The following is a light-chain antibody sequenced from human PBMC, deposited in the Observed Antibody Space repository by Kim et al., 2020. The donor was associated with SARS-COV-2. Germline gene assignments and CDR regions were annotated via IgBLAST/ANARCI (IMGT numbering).Light chain of an antibody. CDR1: SSDVGAYNY. V-gene: IGLV2-14*04. Sequence: GQSITISCTGTSSDVGAYNYVSWYQQHPGKAPKLMIYDVNKRPSGVSNRFSGSKSGHTASLTISGLQAEDEADYYCTAYRGSSTWVFGGGTQLTVL. CDR2: DVN. J-gene: IGLJ3*02. CDR3: TAYRGSSTWV.